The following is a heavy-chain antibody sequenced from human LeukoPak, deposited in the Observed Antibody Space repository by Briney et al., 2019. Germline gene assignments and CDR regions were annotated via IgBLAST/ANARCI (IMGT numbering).Heavy chain of an antibody. D-gene: IGHD4-11*01. CDR3: ARGGPSPTTVTSNWCFDL. Sequence: ASVKVSCKASGYTFTDYYMHWVRQAPGQGLEWMGWIDPNSGGTKYAQRFQGRVTMTRDTSITTAYMELSRLRSDDTAVYYCARGGPSPTTVTSNWCFDLWGRGTLVTVSS. CDR1: GYTFTDYY. CDR2: IDPNSGGT. V-gene: IGHV1-2*02. J-gene: IGHJ2*01.